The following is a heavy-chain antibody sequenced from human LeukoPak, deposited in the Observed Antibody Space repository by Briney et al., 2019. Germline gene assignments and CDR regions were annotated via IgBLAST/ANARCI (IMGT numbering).Heavy chain of an antibody. V-gene: IGHV3-74*01. CDR3: ARDRVAECGGECYEWYFDL. CDR1: GFTFSSNW. J-gene: IGHJ2*01. CDR2: INSDGSGT. D-gene: IGHD2-21*01. Sequence: GGSLRLSCAASGFTFSSNWMYWVRQAPGKGLVWVSRINSDGSGTSYADSVNGRFTISRDNAKNTLYLQMNSLRVEDTAVYYCARDRVAECGGECYEWYFDLWGRGTLVTVSS.